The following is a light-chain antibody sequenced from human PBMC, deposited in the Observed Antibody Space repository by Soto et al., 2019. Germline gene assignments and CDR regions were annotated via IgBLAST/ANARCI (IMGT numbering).Light chain of an antibody. CDR3: SSVTGASTI. Sequence: QSALTQPPSASGSPGQSVTISCTGTSSDVGGYNYVSWYQQHPGKAPKLVIYEVTKRPSGVPDRFSGSKSGNTASLTVSGSQAEDEADYYYSSVTGASTIFGTGTKVTVL. CDR1: SSDVGGYNY. V-gene: IGLV2-8*01. CDR2: EVT. J-gene: IGLJ1*01.